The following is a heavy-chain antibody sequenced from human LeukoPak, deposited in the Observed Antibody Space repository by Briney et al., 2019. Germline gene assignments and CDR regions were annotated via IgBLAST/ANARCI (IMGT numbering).Heavy chain of an antibody. CDR2: IPHDGGNK. J-gene: IGHJ3*02. CDR3: EREAYSSGRAGTFDI. V-gene: IGHV3-30*04. D-gene: IGHD6-19*01. Sequence: GGSLRLSCVGSGLSLSKSHMHWVRQAPGKRLEWVALIPHDGGNKQYGDSAKGRFTVSRENSKNTVDLNMDSLTVDDTAIYYCEREAYSSGRAGTFDIWGQGTMVTVSS. CDR1: GLSLSKSH.